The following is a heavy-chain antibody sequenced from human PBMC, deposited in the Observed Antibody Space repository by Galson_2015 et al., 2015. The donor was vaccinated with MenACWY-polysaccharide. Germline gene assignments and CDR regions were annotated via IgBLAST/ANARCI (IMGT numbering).Heavy chain of an antibody. D-gene: IGHD6-19*01. CDR2: IYNSGST. J-gene: IGHJ4*02. CDR3: ARPQVRTAVAGYDY. Sequence: TLSLTCIVSGGSITSGTDYWNWFRQRPGKDLEWIGYIYNSGSTYYNPSLKSRVTISVDTSKNQFSLKLSSVTAADTAVYYCARPQVRTAVAGYDYWSQGSLVTVSS. CDR1: GGSITSGTDY. V-gene: IGHV4-30-4*08.